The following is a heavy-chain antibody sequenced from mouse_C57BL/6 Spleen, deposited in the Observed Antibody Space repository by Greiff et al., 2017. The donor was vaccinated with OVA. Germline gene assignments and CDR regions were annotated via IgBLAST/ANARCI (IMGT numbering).Heavy chain of an antibody. V-gene: IGHV1-53*01. J-gene: IGHJ3*01. D-gene: IGHD2-2*01. CDR2: INPSNGGP. Sequence: QFQLQQPGPDLVKPGASVKLSCKASGYTFTSYWMHGVNQRPGQGLGWIGNINPSNGGPTYNEKFKSKATLTVDKSSSTAYMQLSSLTSEDSAVYYCARGGYDGAWFAYWGQGTLVTVSA. CDR1: GYTFTSYW. CDR3: ARGGYDGAWFAY.